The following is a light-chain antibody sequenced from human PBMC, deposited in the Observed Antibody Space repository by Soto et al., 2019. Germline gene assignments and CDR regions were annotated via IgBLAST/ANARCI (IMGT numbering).Light chain of an antibody. CDR1: SSNIGSHS. V-gene: IGLV1-47*02. CDR3: AAWDDSLSGRDVV. Sequence: QSVLTQPPSASGTPGQRVTISCSGSSSNIGSHSVYWYQQLPGTAPKLLIYSDNQRPSGVPDRFSGSKSGTSASLAISGLRSEDEADYYCAAWDDSLSGRDVVFGGGTKLTVL. J-gene: IGLJ2*01. CDR2: SDN.